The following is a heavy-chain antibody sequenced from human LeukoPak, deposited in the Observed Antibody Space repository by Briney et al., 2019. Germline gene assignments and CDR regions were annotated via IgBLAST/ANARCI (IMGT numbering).Heavy chain of an antibody. V-gene: IGHV3-21*01. CDR1: GFTFSSYS. J-gene: IGHJ6*03. CDR2: ISSSSYI. Sequence: PGGSLRLSCAASGFTFSSYSMNWVRQAPGKGLEWVSSISSSSYIYYADSVKGRFTISRDNAKNSLYLQMNSLRAEDTAVYYCARDARLTMVRGVINPSYYYYYYMDVWGKGTTVTVSS. D-gene: IGHD3-10*01. CDR3: ARDARLTMVRGVINPSYYYYYYMDV.